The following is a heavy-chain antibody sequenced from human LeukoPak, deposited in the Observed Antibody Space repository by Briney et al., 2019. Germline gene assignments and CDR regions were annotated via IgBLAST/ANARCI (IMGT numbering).Heavy chain of an antibody. CDR3: ARDLGNTGWHTFDY. Sequence: SQTLSLTCVVSGDDFSSKNGAWNWIRQSPSRGLEWLGRTYYRSKWYNDYAESMEGRIIISQDTSKNQYSLHLNSVTPDDTAVYYCARDLGNTGWHTFDYWGQGTLVTVSS. V-gene: IGHV6-1*01. CDR2: TYYRSKWYN. CDR1: GDDFSSKNGA. J-gene: IGHJ4*02. D-gene: IGHD6-19*01.